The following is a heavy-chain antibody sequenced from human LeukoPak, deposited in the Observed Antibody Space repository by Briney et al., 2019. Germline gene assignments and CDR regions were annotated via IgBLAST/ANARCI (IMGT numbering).Heavy chain of an antibody. Sequence: ETLSLTCAVYGGSFSDYSWTWIRQAPGEGLEWVSRSKYDGSTAMYAESVKGRFTISRDNARGTLYLQMNSLRVDDTAVYYCAKSDWFDPCGRGILVTVSS. CDR3: AKSDWFDP. J-gene: IGHJ5*02. CDR1: GGSFSDYS. CDR2: SKYDGSTA. V-gene: IGHV3-74*03.